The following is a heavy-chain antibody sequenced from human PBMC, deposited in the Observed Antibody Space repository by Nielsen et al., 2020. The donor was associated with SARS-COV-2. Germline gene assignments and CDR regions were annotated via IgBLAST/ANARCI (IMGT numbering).Heavy chain of an antibody. J-gene: IGHJ6*02. V-gene: IGHV3-11*03. Sequence: GESLKISCAASGFTFSDYYMSWIRQAPGKGLEWVSYISSSSSYTNYADSVKGRFTISRDNAKNSLYLQMNSLRAEDTAVYYCASNSMPRSSMDVWGQGTTVTVSS. CDR3: ASNSMPRSSMDV. CDR1: GFTFSDYY. CDR2: ISSSSSYT. D-gene: IGHD2/OR15-2a*01.